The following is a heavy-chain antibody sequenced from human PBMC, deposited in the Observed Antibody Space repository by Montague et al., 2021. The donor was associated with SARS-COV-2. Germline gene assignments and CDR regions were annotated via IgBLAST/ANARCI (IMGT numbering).Heavy chain of an antibody. V-gene: IGHV3-30-3*01. CDR2: ISYDGNNK. J-gene: IGHJ4*02. D-gene: IGHD4-17*01. CDR3: ARGSSRFGDYTFHFDF. Sequence: SLRLSCAASGFPFSTHAIHWFRQAPGKGLEWVAVISYDGNNKYYADSVKGRFSISRDNAKNTLHLQMNSLRAEDTALYFCARGSSRFGDYTFHFDFWGQGTLVTVSS. CDR1: GFPFSTHA.